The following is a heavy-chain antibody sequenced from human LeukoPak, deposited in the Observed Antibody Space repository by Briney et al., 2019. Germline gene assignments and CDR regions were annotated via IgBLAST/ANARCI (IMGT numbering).Heavy chain of an antibody. V-gene: IGHV3-30*04. Sequence: GRSLRLSCAASGFTFSSYAMHWVRQAPGKGLEWVAVISYDGSNKYYADSVKGRFTISRDSSKNTLYLQMNSLRAEDTAVYYCARSQVPVVVVGAVDYWGQGTLVTVSS. CDR2: ISYDGSNK. D-gene: IGHD2-15*01. CDR1: GFTFSSYA. CDR3: ARSQVPVVVVGAVDY. J-gene: IGHJ4*02.